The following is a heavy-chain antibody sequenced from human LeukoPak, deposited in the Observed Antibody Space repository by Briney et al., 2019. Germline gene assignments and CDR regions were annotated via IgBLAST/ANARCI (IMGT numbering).Heavy chain of an antibody. V-gene: IGHV3-23*01. CDR1: GFIFNKYW. J-gene: IGHJ4*02. Sequence: GGSLRLSCTASGFIFNKYWMTWVRQAPGKGLQWVSAVSGSGAHTYYADSVKGRFTISRDNSKNTLYLQMNSLRAEDTAVYYCARRAGAYSHPYDYWGQGTLVTVSS. CDR3: ARRAGAYSHPYDY. D-gene: IGHD4/OR15-4a*01. CDR2: VSGSGAHT.